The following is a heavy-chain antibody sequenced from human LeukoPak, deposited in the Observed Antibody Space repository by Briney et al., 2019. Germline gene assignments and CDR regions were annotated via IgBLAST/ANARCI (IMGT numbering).Heavy chain of an antibody. V-gene: IGHV3-23*01. CDR2: ISGSGGST. CDR1: GFTFSSYA. J-gene: IGHJ4*02. CDR3: ARDAGCSSTSCYSYFDY. D-gene: IGHD2-2*02. Sequence: GGSLRLSCAASGFTFSSYAMSWVRQAPGKGLEWVSAISGSGGSTYYADSVKGRFTISRDNSKNTLYLQMNSLRAEDTAVYYCARDAGCSSTSCYSYFDYWGQGTLVTVSS.